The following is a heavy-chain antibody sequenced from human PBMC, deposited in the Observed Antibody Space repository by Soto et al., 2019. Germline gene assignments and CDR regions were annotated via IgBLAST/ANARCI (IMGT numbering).Heavy chain of an antibody. V-gene: IGHV4-59*01. Sequence: SETLSLTCTVSGGSISSYYWSWIRQPPGKGLEWIGYIYYSGSTNYNPSLKSRVTISVDTSKNQFSLKLSSVTAADTAVYYCASMTTVTTVGAFDIWGQGTMVTVSS. CDR2: IYYSGST. D-gene: IGHD4-17*01. CDR1: GGSISSYY. CDR3: ASMTTVTTVGAFDI. J-gene: IGHJ3*02.